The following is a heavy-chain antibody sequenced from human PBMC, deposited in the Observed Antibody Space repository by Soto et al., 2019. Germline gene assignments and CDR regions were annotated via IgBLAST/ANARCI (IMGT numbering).Heavy chain of an antibody. J-gene: IGHJ5*02. CDR1: GGTFSSYT. CDR3: ASAVVALRTNWFDP. D-gene: IGHD2-2*01. V-gene: IGHV1-69*02. Sequence: QVQLVQSGAEVKKPGSSVKVSCKASGGTFSSYTISWVRQAPGQGLEWMGRIIPILGIANYAQKFQGRVTITADKSTSTAYMELSSLRSEDTAVYYCASAVVALRTNWFDPGGQGTLVTVSS. CDR2: IIPILGIA.